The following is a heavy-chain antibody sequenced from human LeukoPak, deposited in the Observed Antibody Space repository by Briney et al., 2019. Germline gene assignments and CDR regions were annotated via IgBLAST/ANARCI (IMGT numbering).Heavy chain of an antibody. CDR1: GGTFTSYG. J-gene: IGHJ4*02. CDR2: ISAYNGNT. V-gene: IGHV1-18*01. Sequence: ASVKVSCKASGGTFTSYGISWVRQAPGQGLEWMGWISAYNGNTNYAQKLQGRVTMTTDTSTSTAYMELRSLRSDDTAVYYCARASCSGGSCYSDYWGQGTLVTVSS. D-gene: IGHD2-15*01. CDR3: ARASCSGGSCYSDY.